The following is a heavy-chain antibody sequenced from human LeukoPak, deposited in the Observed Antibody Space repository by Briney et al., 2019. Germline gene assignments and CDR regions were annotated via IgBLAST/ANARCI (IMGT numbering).Heavy chain of an antibody. J-gene: IGHJ4*02. CDR3: ATNWGRYYFDY. CDR2: IGPNGGDA. V-gene: IGHV3-64*04. D-gene: IGHD7-27*01. CDR1: GFTFSNYA. Sequence: GGSLRLSCSASGFTFSNYAMNWFRQAPGKGLEYVSVIGPNGGDAYYADSVKGRFTISRDNSKNTLYLQMNSLRAGDTGVYFCATNWGRYYFDYWGQGTLVTVSS.